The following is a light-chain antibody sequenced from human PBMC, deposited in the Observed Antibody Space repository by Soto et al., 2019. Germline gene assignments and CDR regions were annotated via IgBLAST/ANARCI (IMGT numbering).Light chain of an antibody. CDR1: QSLVYSDGNTY. CDR3: QQHAAYPRD. CDR2: SAS. V-gene: IGKV2D-30*01. J-gene: IGKJ1*01. Sequence: DVVVTQSPLSLPVTLGQPASISCRSSQSLVYSDGNTYLNWFQQRPGKAPKRLISSASTLETGVPSRFSGTGSGTEFTLTISSLQPEDFATYYCQQHAAYPRDFGQGTKVDIK.